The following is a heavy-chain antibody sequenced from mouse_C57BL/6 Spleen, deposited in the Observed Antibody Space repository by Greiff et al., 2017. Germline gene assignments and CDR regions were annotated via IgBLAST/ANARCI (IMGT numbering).Heavy chain of an antibody. D-gene: IGHD1-1*01. CDR2: IYPRSGNT. J-gene: IGHJ2*01. CDR1: GYTFTSYG. Sequence: QVQLQQSGAELARPGASVKLSCKASGYTFTSYGISWVKQRTGQGLEWIGEIYPRSGNTYYNEKFKGKATLTADKSSSTAYMELRSLTSEDSTVXFCARPYYGSSLYYFDYWGQGTTLTVSS. V-gene: IGHV1-81*01. CDR3: ARPYYGSSLYYFDY.